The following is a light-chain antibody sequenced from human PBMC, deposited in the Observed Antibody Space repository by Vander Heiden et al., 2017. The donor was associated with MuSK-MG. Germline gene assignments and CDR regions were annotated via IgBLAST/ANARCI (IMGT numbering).Light chain of an antibody. CDR2: EGT. J-gene: IGLJ1*01. Sequence: QSALTQLASVSGSPGQSITISCTGTSSDVGSYNLVSWYQHHPGKAPKLMIYEGTERPSGISNRFSASKSANTASLTISGLQAEDEADYYCCSYAGTATRYVFGTGTKVTVL. V-gene: IGLV2-23*01. CDR3: CSYAGTATRYV. CDR1: SSDVGSYNL.